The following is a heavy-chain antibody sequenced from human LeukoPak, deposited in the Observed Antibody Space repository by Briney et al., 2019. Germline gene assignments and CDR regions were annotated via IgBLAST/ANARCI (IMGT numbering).Heavy chain of an antibody. Sequence: GGSLRLSCAASGFTVSSNYMSWVRQAPGKGLDWVSVIYSGGNTYYADSVKGRFTISRDNSKNTLYLQMNSLRAEDTAVYYCASRPSGDYPYFDYWGQGTLVTVPS. CDR3: ASRPSGDYPYFDY. CDR1: GFTVSSNY. D-gene: IGHD4-17*01. V-gene: IGHV3-66*01. J-gene: IGHJ4*02. CDR2: IYSGGNT.